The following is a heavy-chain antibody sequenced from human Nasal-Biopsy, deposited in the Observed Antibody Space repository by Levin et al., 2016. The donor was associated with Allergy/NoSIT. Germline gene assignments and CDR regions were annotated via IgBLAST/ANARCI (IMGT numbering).Heavy chain of an antibody. CDR1: GFMFKAYA. V-gene: IGHV3-30*18. D-gene: IGHD2-2*03. Sequence: LSLTCAASGFMFKAYAMQWVRKAPGKGLEWVAGILNDGSKEYYAESVKGRFTISRDNSKNTLYLEMNSLRPDDTAEYYCAKDSWIYYFDYWGQGSLVTVSS. CDR2: ILNDGSKE. J-gene: IGHJ4*02. CDR3: AKDSWIYYFDY.